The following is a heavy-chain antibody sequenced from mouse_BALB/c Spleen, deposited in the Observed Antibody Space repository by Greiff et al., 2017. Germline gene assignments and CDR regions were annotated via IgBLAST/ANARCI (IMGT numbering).Heavy chain of an antibody. J-gene: IGHJ3*01. CDR1: GFAFSSYD. D-gene: IGHD3-2*01. CDR2: ISSGGGST. V-gene: IGHV5-12-1*01. Sequence: EVHLVESGGGLVKPGGSLKLSCAASGFAFSSYDMSWVRQTPEKRLEWVAYISSGGGSTYYPDTVKGRFTISRDNAKNTLYLQMSSLKSEDTAMYYCAETARATSWFAYWGQGTLVTVSA. CDR3: AETARATSWFAY.